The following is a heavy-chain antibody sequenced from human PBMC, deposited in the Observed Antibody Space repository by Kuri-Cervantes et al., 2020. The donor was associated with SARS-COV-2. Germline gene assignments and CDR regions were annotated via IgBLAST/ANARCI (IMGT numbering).Heavy chain of an antibody. CDR1: GYSFTSYW. V-gene: IGHV5-51*01. CDR2: IYPGDSDT. J-gene: IGHJ4*02. Sequence: GESLKISCKGSGYSFTSYWIGWVRQMPGKGLEWMGIIYPGDSDTRYSPSFRGQVTISADKSISTAYLQWSSLKASDTAMYYCARQKFHYYDSSGYQGATDYWGQGTLVTVSS. CDR3: ARQKFHYYDSSGYQGATDY. D-gene: IGHD3-22*01.